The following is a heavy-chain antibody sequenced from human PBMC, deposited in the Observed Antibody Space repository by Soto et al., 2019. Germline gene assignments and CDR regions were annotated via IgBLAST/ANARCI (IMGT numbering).Heavy chain of an antibody. Sequence: QVQLQESGPGLVKPSETLSLTCTVSGGSISSYYWSWIRQPPGKGLEWIGYIYYSGSTNYNPSLKSRVTISVDTSKNQFSLKLSSVTAADTAVYYCARSAKRGGWFDPWGQGTLVTVSS. CDR1: GGSISSYY. V-gene: IGHV4-59*08. CDR3: ARSAKRGGWFDP. CDR2: IYYSGST. D-gene: IGHD6-25*01. J-gene: IGHJ5*02.